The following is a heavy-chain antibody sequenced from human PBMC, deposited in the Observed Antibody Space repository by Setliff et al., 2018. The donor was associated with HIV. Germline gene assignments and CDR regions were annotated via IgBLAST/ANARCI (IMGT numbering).Heavy chain of an antibody. V-gene: IGHV4-31*03. J-gene: IGHJ3*02. CDR1: GGSITSGGDS. CDR2: ISYSGIT. CDR3: ARVLGVRRDYYDSSAPLRAAFDI. D-gene: IGHD3-22*01. Sequence: SETLSLTCTVSGGSITSGGDSWSWIRQHPGKGLKWIGYISYSGITYYDPSLKSRLTLPVDTSNNQFSLKLSSATAADTAVYYCARVLGVRRDYYDSSAPLRAAFDIWGQGTMVTVSS.